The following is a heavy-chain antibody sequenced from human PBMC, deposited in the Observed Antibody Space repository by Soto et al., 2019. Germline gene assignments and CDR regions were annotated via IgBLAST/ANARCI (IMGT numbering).Heavy chain of an antibody. Sequence: GASVKVSCKASGYTFTGYYMHWVRQAPGQGLEWMGWISANNGNTNYAQKLQGRVTMTTDTSTSTAYMELRSLRSDDTAVYYCARYSTRSSNWFDPWGPGTLVTVSS. V-gene: IGHV1-18*04. D-gene: IGHD1-1*01. CDR1: GYTFTGYY. CDR2: ISANNGNT. CDR3: ARYSTRSSNWFDP. J-gene: IGHJ5*02.